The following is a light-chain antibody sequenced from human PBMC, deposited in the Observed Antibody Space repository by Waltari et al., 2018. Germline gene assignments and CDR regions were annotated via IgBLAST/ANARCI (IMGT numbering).Light chain of an antibody. CDR3: LSYSGRSDYV. J-gene: IGLJ1*01. V-gene: IGLV2-23*02. CDR1: STNVGGYNL. CDR2: GVS. Sequence: QSALTQPASVSGSPGQAITISCTGTSTNVGGYNLVSWYRQYPGKAPELMIFGVSERPSGISIRLSGSKSGNTATLTISGLQAEDEADYYCLSYSGRSDYVFGTGTRV.